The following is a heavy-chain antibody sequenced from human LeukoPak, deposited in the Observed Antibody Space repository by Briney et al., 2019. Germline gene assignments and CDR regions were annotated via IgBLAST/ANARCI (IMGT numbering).Heavy chain of an antibody. Sequence: ASVKVSCKASGYTFTSYGISWVRQAPGRGLEWMGWISPYNGYTNYAQKLQGRVTMTTDTSTNTAYMDLRSLRSDDTAVYYCARDHWSHYYGSGRQNYFDPWGQGTLVIVSS. D-gene: IGHD3-10*01. CDR1: GYTFTSYG. J-gene: IGHJ5*02. CDR3: ARDHWSHYYGSGRQNYFDP. CDR2: ISPYNGYT. V-gene: IGHV1-18*01.